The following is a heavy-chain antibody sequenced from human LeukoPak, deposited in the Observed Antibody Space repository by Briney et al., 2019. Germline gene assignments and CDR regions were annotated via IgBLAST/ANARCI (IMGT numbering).Heavy chain of an antibody. CDR3: ARVVDSCSSTSCYSDFDY. D-gene: IGHD2-2*01. CDR1: GGSISSSSYY. CDR2: IYYSGST. J-gene: IGHJ4*02. V-gene: IGHV4-39*07. Sequence: SETLSLTCTVSGGSISSSSYYWGWIRQPPGKGLEWIGSIYYSGSTYYNPSLKSRVTISVDTSKNQFSLKLSSVTAADTAVYYCARVVDSCSSTSCYSDFDYWGQGTLVTVSS.